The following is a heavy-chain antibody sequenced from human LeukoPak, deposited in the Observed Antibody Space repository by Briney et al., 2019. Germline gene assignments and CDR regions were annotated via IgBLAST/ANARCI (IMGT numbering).Heavy chain of an antibody. CDR3: ARDSAFDY. Sequence: GGSLRLTCAASGFTFSTYAMSWVRQAPGKGLDWVSAIRGSGGTTFYADSVKGRFTISTDNSKNTLYLEMNSLRAEDTAVYYCARDSAFDYWGQGTLVTVSS. CDR2: IRGSGGTT. CDR1: GFTFSTYA. J-gene: IGHJ4*02. V-gene: IGHV3-23*01.